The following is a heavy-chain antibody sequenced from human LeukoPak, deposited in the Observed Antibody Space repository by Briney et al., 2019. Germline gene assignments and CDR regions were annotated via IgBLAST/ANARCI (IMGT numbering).Heavy chain of an antibody. CDR1: GYTFTSYG. J-gene: IGHJ1*01. V-gene: IGHV1-18*01. D-gene: IGHD2-15*01. CDR3: ARGYCSGGSCYSVGNFQH. CDR2: ISAYNGNT. Sequence: ASVKVSCKASGYTFTSYGISWGRQAPGQGLEWMGWISAYNGNTNYAQKLQGRVTMTTDTSTSTAYMELRSLRSDDTAVYYCARGYCSGGSCYSVGNFQHWGQGTLVTVSS.